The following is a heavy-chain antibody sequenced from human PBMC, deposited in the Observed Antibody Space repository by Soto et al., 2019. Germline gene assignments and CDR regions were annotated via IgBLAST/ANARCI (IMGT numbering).Heavy chain of an antibody. CDR2: IYYSGST. V-gene: IGHV4-30-4*01. Sequence: SETLSLTCTVSGGSISSGDYYWSWIRQPPGKGLEWIGYIYYSGSTYYNPSLKSRVTISVDTSKNQFSLKLSSVTAADTAVYYCARVEYSYGYVDYWGQGTMVTVYS. J-gene: IGHJ4*02. CDR3: ARVEYSYGYVDY. D-gene: IGHD5-18*01. CDR1: GGSISSGDYY.